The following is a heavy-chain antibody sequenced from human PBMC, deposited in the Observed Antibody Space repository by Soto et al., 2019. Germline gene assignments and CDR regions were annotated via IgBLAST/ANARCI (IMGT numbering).Heavy chain of an antibody. CDR1: GYTFTSYG. Sequence: GASVKVSCKASGYTFTSYGISWVRQAPGQGLEWMGWISAYNGNTNYAQKLQGRVTMTTDTSTSTAYMELRSLRSDDTAVYYCARDGDVVPAAIFAFAEFDPSGQGTLVTVSS. V-gene: IGHV1-18*01. D-gene: IGHD2-2*01. CDR2: ISAYNGNT. J-gene: IGHJ5*02. CDR3: ARDGDVVPAAIFAFAEFDP.